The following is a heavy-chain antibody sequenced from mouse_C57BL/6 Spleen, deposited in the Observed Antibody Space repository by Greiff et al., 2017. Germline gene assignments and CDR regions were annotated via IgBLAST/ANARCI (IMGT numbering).Heavy chain of an antibody. CDR1: GFTFSDYY. J-gene: IGHJ1*03. Sequence: EVKLVESEGGLVQPGSSMKLSCTASGFTFSDYYMAWVRQVPEKGLEWVANINYDGSSTYYLDSLKSRFIISRDNAKNILYLQMSSLKSEDTATYYCARRYYGSSYVLYWYFDVWGTGTTVTVSS. CDR2: INYDGSST. D-gene: IGHD1-1*01. CDR3: ARRYYGSSYVLYWYFDV. V-gene: IGHV5-16*01.